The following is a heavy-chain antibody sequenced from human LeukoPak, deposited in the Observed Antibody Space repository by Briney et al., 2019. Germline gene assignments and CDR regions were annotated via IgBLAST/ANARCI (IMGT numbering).Heavy chain of an antibody. V-gene: IGHV4-34*01. CDR1: GGSFSGYY. CDR3: ARAPKNCSSTSCWYFDY. CDR2: INHSGST. D-gene: IGHD2-2*01. Sequence: NTSETLSLTCAVYGGSFSGYYWSWIRQPPGKGLEWIGEINHSGSTNYNPSLKSRVTISVDTSKNQFSLKLSSVTAADTAVYYCARAPKNCSSTSCWYFDYWGQGTLVTVSS. J-gene: IGHJ4*02.